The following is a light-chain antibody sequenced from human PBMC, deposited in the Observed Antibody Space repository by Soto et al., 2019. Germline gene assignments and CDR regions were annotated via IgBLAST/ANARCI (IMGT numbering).Light chain of an antibody. CDR3: QSYDSSLSGFVV. CDR1: SSNIGARYD. Sequence: QAVVTQPPSVSGAPGQRVTISCTGSSSNIGARYDVHWYQQLPGIAPKLLIYANTNRPSGVPDRFSGSKSGTSASLAITGLQAEDEADYYCQSYDSSLSGFVVFGGGTKLTVL. CDR2: ANT. J-gene: IGLJ2*01. V-gene: IGLV1-40*01.